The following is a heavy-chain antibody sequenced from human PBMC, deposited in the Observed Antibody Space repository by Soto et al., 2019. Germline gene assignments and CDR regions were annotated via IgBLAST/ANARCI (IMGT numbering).Heavy chain of an antibody. Sequence: QVQLVQSGAEVKKPGASVKVSCKASGYTFTSYAMHWVRQAPGQRLEWMGWINAGNGNTKYSQKFQGRVTITRDTAASTAARERSSLGSEDTAVYYCARSIVVVTAADYWGQGTLVTVSS. D-gene: IGHD2-21*02. CDR2: INAGNGNT. J-gene: IGHJ4*02. V-gene: IGHV1-3*01. CDR1: GYTFTSYA. CDR3: ARSIVVVTAADY.